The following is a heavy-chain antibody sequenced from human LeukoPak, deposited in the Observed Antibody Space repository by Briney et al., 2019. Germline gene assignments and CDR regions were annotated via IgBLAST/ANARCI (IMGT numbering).Heavy chain of an antibody. V-gene: IGHV4-34*01. Sequence: SETLSLTCAVYGGSFSGYYWSWIRQPPGKGLEWIGEINHSGSTNYNPSLKSPVTISVATSKNQFSLKLSSVTAADTAVYYCARAQPSYCSGGSCYVYYYYYVDVWGKGTTVTVSS. J-gene: IGHJ6*03. CDR3: ARAQPSYCSGGSCYVYYYYYVDV. CDR1: GGSFSGYY. D-gene: IGHD2-15*01. CDR2: INHSGST.